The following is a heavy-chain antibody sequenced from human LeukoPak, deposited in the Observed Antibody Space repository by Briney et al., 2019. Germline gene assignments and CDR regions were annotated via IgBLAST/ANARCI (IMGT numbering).Heavy chain of an antibody. CDR2: ISAYNGNT. V-gene: IGHV1-18*01. J-gene: IGHJ4*02. Sequence: ASVKVSCKASGYTFTSYGISWVRQAPGQGLEWMGWISAYNGNTNYAQKLQGRVTMTTDTSTSTAYMELRSLRSDDTAVYYCARDLLRVYGGKPQTSAYWGPGTLVTVSS. D-gene: IGHD4-17*01. CDR1: GYTFTSYG. CDR3: ARDLLRVYGGKPQTSAY.